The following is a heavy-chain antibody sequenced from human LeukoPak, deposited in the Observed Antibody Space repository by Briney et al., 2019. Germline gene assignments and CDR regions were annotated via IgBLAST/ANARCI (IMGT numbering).Heavy chain of an antibody. D-gene: IGHD3-22*01. Sequence: GASVKVSCKASGYTFTSYYIHWVRQAPGQGLEWMGIIYPSGGSTSYAQKFQCRVTMTRDMSTSTVYMQLSSLRSEDTAVYYCAREARDSSGYYFIDYWGQGTLVTVSS. CDR3: AREARDSSGYYFIDY. V-gene: IGHV1-46*01. CDR1: GYTFTSYY. CDR2: IYPSGGST. J-gene: IGHJ4*02.